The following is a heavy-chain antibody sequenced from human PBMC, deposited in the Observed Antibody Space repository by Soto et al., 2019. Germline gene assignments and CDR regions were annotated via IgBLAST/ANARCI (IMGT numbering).Heavy chain of an antibody. D-gene: IGHD5-12*01. J-gene: IGHJ4*02. CDR1: GDSVSSNSAA. V-gene: IGHV6-1*01. Sequence: PSQTLSLTCAISGDSVSSNSAAWNWIRQSPSRGLEWLGRTYYRSKWYNDYTVSVKSRITINPDTSKNQFSLQLNSVTPDDTAVYYCARGPRRDGYIYEGFDYRGQGTLVTVSS. CDR3: ARGPRRDGYIYEGFDY. CDR2: TYYRSKWYN.